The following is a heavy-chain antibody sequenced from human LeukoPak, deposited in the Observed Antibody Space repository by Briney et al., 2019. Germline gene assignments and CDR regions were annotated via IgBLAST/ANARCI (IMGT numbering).Heavy chain of an antibody. D-gene: IGHD6-6*01. Sequence: GESLKISCKGSGYSFTSYWIGWVRQVPGKGLEWMGIIYPGDSDTRYSPSFQGQVTISADKSISTAYLQWSSLKASDTAMYYCASSSSSDYYYYYTDVWGKGTTVTVSS. CDR3: ASSSSSDYYYYYTDV. CDR2: IYPGDSDT. V-gene: IGHV5-51*01. CDR1: GYSFTSYW. J-gene: IGHJ6*03.